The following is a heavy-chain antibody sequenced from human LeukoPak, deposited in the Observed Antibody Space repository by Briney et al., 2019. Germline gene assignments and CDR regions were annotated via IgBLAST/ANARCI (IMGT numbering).Heavy chain of an antibody. CDR3: ARRRGSYYSDGMDV. CDR1: GGSISSYY. V-gene: IGHV4-39*01. J-gene: IGHJ6*02. D-gene: IGHD1-26*01. CDR2: IYYSGST. Sequence: SETLPLTCTVSGGSISSYYWSWIRQPPGKGLEWIGSIYYSGSTYYNPSLKSRVTISVDTSKSQFSLKLSSVTPADTAVYYCARRRGSYYSDGMDVWGQGTTVTVSS.